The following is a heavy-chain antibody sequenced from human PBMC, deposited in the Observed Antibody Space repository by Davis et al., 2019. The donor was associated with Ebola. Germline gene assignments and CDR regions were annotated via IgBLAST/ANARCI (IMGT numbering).Heavy chain of an antibody. J-gene: IGHJ5*02. CDR3: ARDLGWFDP. CDR2: IIPILGIA. CDR1: GGTFSSYA. V-gene: IGHV1-69*04. Sequence: AASVKVSCKASGGTFSSYAISWVRQAPGQGLEWMGRIIPILGIANYAQKFQGRVTITADESTSTAYMELSSLRSEDTAVYYCARDLGWFDPWGQGTLVTVSS.